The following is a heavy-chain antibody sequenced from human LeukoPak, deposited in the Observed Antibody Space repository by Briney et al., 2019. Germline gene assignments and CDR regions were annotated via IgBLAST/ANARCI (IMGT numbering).Heavy chain of an antibody. V-gene: IGHV4-39*01. D-gene: IGHD5-24*01. CDR2: IYYSGST. CDR1: GGSISSSSYY. Sequence: SETLSLTCTVSGGSISSSSYYWGWIRQSPGKGLEWIGSIYYSGSTYYNPSLKSRVTISVDTSKNQFSLKVRSVTATDTAVYYCARRPRGGYRAWFDPWGQGTLVTVSS. J-gene: IGHJ5*02. CDR3: ARRPRGGYRAWFDP.